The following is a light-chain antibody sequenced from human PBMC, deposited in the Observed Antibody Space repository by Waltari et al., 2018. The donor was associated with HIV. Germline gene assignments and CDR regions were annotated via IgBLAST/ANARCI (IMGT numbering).Light chain of an antibody. V-gene: IGKV3-15*01. J-gene: IGKJ1*01. CDR1: QSVSSN. Sequence: EIVMTQSPATLSVSLGESAPLSCRASQSVSSNLAWYQQKPGQAPRLLIYDASTRATGIPARFSGSGSGTDFSLTISSLQSEDFAVYYCLQYNNWWTFGQGTKVEIK. CDR2: DAS. CDR3: LQYNNWWT.